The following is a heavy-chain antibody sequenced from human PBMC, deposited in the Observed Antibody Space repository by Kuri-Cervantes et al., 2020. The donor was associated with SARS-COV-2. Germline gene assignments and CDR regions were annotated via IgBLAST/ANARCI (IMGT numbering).Heavy chain of an antibody. CDR3: AKASVTAAAPFDY. V-gene: IGHV3-23*01. CDR2: ISGSGGCT. CDR1: GFTFSSYW. J-gene: IGHJ4*02. Sequence: GESLKISCAASGFTFSSYWMSWVRQAPGKGLEWVSAISGSGGCTYYADSVKGRFTISRDNSKNTLYLQMNSLRAEDTAVYYCAKASVTAAAPFDYWGQGTLVTVSS. D-gene: IGHD6-13*01.